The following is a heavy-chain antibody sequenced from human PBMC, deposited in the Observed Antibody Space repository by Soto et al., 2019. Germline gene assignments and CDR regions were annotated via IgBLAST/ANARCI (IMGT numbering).Heavy chain of an antibody. Sequence: QVQLVESGGGVVQPGRSLRLSCAASEFPFSNYGMHWVRQAPGKGLEWVAHISYDGSNKHYADSVKGRFTISRENAQKMLFLQMSSLRTEDTAVYYCAGGQYYFDYCGQGTRVSVSS. CDR1: EFPFSNYG. CDR2: ISYDGSNK. CDR3: AGGQYYFDY. D-gene: IGHD2-15*01. V-gene: IGHV3-30*03. J-gene: IGHJ4*02.